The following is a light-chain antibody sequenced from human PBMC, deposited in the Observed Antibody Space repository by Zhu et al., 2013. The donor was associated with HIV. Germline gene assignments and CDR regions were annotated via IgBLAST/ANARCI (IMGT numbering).Light chain of an antibody. CDR2: DAS. CDR3: HQPYTYPFT. CDR1: QSVSKW. Sequence: EIQMTQTPSTLPASVGDRVTITCRASQSVSKWVAWYQQKPGKAPKLLIYDASTLETGVPLRFSGSGSGTEFTLTISSLQPEDFATYYCHQPYTYPFTFGPGTKVDIK. J-gene: IGKJ3*01. V-gene: IGKV1-5*01.